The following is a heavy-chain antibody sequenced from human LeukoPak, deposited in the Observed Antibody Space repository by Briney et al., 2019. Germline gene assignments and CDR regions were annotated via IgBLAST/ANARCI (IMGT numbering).Heavy chain of an antibody. J-gene: IGHJ4*02. CDR3: ARAYYDSSGYYWLTFDY. CDR1: GYTFTDNY. D-gene: IGHD3-22*01. V-gene: IGHV1-2*02. CDR2: INPNSGGT. Sequence: ASVKVSCKASGYTFTDNYMHWVRQAPGQGLEWMGWINPNSGGTNYAQKFQGRVSMTRDTSISTAYMELSRLRSDDTAVYYCARAYYDSSGYYWLTFDYWGQGTLVTVSS.